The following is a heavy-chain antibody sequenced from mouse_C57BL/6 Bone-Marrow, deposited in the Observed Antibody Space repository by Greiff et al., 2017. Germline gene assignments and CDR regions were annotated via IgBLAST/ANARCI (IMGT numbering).Heavy chain of an antibody. CDR1: GFNIKDYY. V-gene: IGHV14-2*01. CDR2: IDPEDGET. J-gene: IGHJ4*01. CDR3: AIVPIYYGYEGAMDY. Sequence: VQLQQSGAELVKPGASVKLSCTASGFNIKDYYMHCVKQRTEQGLEWIGRIDPEDGETKYAPKFPGKATITAATSSNTAYLQLSSLTSEDTAVYYCAIVPIYYGYEGAMDYWGQGTSGTVSS. D-gene: IGHD2-2*01.